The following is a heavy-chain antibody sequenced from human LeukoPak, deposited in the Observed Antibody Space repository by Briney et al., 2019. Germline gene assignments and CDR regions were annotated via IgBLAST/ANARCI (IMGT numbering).Heavy chain of an antibody. CDR2: ISYDGSNK. CDR3: AKDYYYDSSGYYYPEDAFDI. CDR1: GFTFSSYG. Sequence: GGSLRLSCAASGFTFSSYGMHWVRQAPGKGLEWVAVISYDGSNKYYADSVKGRFTISRDNSKNTLYLQMNSLRAGDTAVYYCAKDYYYDSSGYYYPEDAFDIWGQGTMVTVSS. J-gene: IGHJ3*02. D-gene: IGHD3-22*01. V-gene: IGHV3-30*18.